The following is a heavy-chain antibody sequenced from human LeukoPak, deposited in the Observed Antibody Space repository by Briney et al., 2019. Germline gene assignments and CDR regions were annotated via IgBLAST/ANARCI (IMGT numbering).Heavy chain of an antibody. J-gene: IGHJ3*02. CDR1: GVSISSSSYY. V-gene: IGHV4-39*07. CDR2: IYYSGST. Sequence: SETLSLTCTVSGVSISSSSYYWGWVRQPPGKGLEWIGSIYYSGSTYYNPSLKSRVTISVDTSKNQFSLKLSSVTAADTAVYYCARDRGYSSSLDAFDIWGQGTMVTVSS. D-gene: IGHD6-13*01. CDR3: ARDRGYSSSLDAFDI.